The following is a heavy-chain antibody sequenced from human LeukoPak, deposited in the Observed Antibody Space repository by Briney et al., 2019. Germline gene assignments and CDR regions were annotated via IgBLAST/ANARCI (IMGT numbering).Heavy chain of an antibody. CDR1: GGSIRSYS. Sequence: PSEILSLTCTVSGGSIRSYSWGWIRQPPGKPLEWSGDLYYSGSTDYNPSLRSRVTISSDTSNNQFSLRLSSVTAAETAVYYCAKDGREYSFDYWGQGTLVTVSS. V-gene: IGHV4-59*01. CDR2: LYYSGST. CDR3: AKDGREYSFDY. J-gene: IGHJ4*02.